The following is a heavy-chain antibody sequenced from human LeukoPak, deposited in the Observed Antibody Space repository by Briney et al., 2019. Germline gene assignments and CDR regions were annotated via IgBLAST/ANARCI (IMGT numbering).Heavy chain of an antibody. Sequence: ESGPTLVNPTETLTLTCTVPGFSLSNARMGVSWIRQPPGKALEWLAHIFSNDEKSYSTSLKSRLTISKDTSKSQVVLTMTNMDPVDTATYYCARIQVYCSSTSCYMGGWDYWGQGTLVTVSS. V-gene: IGHV2-26*01. CDR3: ARIQVYCSSTSCYMGGWDY. CDR2: IFSNDEK. D-gene: IGHD2-2*02. J-gene: IGHJ4*02. CDR1: GFSLSNARMG.